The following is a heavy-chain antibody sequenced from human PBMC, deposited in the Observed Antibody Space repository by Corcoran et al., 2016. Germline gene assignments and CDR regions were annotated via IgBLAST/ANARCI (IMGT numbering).Heavy chain of an antibody. CDR2: INPSGGST. CDR3: ARGRGVYSSSWARGQNWFDP. D-gene: IGHD6-13*01. J-gene: IGHJ5*02. Sequence: QVQLVQSGAEVKKPGASVKVSCKASGYTFTSYYMHWVRQAPGQGLEWMGIINPSGGSTSYAQKFQGRVTMTRDTSTSTVYMELSSLRSEDTAVYYCARGRGVYSSSWARGQNWFDPWGQGTLVTVSS. V-gene: IGHV1-46*01. CDR1: GYTFTSYY.